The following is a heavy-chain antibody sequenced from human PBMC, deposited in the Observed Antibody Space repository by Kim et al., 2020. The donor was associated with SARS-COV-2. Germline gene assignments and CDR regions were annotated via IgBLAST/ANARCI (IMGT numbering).Heavy chain of an antibody. Sequence: GGSLRLSCAASGFTFSSYGMHWVRQAPGKGLEWVAVISYDGSNKYYADSVKGRFTISRDNSKNTLYLQMNSLRAEDTAVYYCAKDLRWPYGMDVWGQGTTVTVSS. CDR2: ISYDGSNK. J-gene: IGHJ6*02. CDR1: GFTFSSYG. D-gene: IGHD4-17*01. CDR3: AKDLRWPYGMDV. V-gene: IGHV3-30*18.